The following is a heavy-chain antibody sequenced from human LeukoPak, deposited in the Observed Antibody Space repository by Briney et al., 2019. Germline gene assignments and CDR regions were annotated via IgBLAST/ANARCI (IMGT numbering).Heavy chain of an antibody. CDR1: GFTFSDYN. J-gene: IGHJ6*03. Sequence: GGSLRLSCAASGFTFSDYNMRWIRRAPGKGLEWVSSISRSGSTKYYADSVKGRFTISRDNAKNSLFLQMNSPRAEDTAVYYCARVLRYCSGGNCYSGGLGYMDVWGKGTTVTISS. CDR2: ISRSGSTK. D-gene: IGHD2-15*01. V-gene: IGHV3-11*01. CDR3: ARVLRYCSGGNCYSGGLGYMDV.